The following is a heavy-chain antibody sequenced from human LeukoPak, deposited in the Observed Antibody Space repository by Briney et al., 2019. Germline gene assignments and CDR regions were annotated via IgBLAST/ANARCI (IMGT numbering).Heavy chain of an antibody. CDR3: ARGPQLVGYFYIDV. CDR1: GDSVASNSAA. V-gene: IGHV6-1*01. CDR2: TYYRSKWYN. Sequence: SQTLSLTCGISGDSVASNSAAWNWIRQSPSRGLEWLGRTYYRSKWYNDYAVSVKSLITINPDTSKNQFSLHLNSVTPEDQAVYYCARGPQLVGYFYIDVWDKGTTVTVSS. J-gene: IGHJ6*03. D-gene: IGHD1-1*01.